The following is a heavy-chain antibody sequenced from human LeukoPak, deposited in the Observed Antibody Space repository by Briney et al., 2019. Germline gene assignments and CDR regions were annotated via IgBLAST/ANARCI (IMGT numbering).Heavy chain of an antibody. J-gene: IGHJ5*02. D-gene: IGHD6-13*01. CDR2: IYYSGST. V-gene: IGHV4-59*08. CDR1: GGSISSYY. CDR3: ARFNRAIAAAGLGWFDP. Sequence: SETLSLTCTVSGGSISSYYWSWIRQPPGKGLEWIGYIYYSGSTNYNPSLKSRVTIPVDTSKNQFSLKLSSVTAADTAVYYCARFNRAIAAAGLGWFDPWGQGTLVTVSS.